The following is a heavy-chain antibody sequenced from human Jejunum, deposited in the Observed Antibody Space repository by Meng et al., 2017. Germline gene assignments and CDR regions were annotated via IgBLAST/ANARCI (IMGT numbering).Heavy chain of an antibody. V-gene: IGHV4-30-4*01. CDR3: ARGPHYYFWSGLDF. CDR2: TSYSGST. J-gene: IGHJ4*02. D-gene: IGHD3-3*01. CDR1: GDSSSRSDYY. Sequence: QVQLQESGPGLVKPSQTLSLTCSGSGDSSSRSDYYWSWIRQPPGKGLEWIGYTSYSGSTYFNPSLKSRVTISVDGSKNQFSLKLTSVTAADTAVYHCARGPHYYFWSGLDFWGQGALVTVSS.